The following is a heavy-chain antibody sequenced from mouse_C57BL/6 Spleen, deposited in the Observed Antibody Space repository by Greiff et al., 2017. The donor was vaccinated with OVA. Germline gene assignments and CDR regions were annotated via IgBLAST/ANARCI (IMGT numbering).Heavy chain of an antibody. J-gene: IGHJ3*01. D-gene: IGHD3-2*02. CDR3: ARYESSSSGYGAY. V-gene: IGHV1-7*01. CDR1: GYTFTSYW. CDR2: INPSSGYT. Sequence: QVQLKESGAELAKPGASVKLSCKASGYTFTSYWMHWVKQRPGQGLEWIGYINPSSGYTKYNQKFKDKATLTADKSSSTAYMQLSSLTYEDSAVYYDARYESSSSGYGAYWGQGTMVTVSA.